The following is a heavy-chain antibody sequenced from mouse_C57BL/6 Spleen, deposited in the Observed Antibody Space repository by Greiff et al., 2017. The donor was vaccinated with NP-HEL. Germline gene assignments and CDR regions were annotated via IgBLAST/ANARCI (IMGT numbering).Heavy chain of an antibody. CDR1: GYTFTSYW. CDR3: ARWADYGSSPWYFDV. V-gene: IGHV1-61*01. CDR2: IYPSDSET. J-gene: IGHJ1*03. D-gene: IGHD1-1*01. Sequence: VQLQQPGAELVRPGSSVKLSCKASGYTFTSYWMDWVKQRPGQGLEWIGNIYPSDSETHYNQKFKDKATLTVDKSSSTAYMQLSSLTSEDSAVYYCARWADYGSSPWYFDVWGTGTTVTVSS.